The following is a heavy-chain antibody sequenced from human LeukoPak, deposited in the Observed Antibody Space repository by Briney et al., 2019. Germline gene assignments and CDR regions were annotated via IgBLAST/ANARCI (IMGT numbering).Heavy chain of an antibody. V-gene: IGHV3-23*01. CDR1: GFTSSNYA. CDR3: ATDIDDQNTFAPLFQH. CDR2: ISGSGSNT. J-gene: IGHJ1*01. D-gene: IGHD2/OR15-2a*01. Sequence: GGSLRLSCAASGFTSSNYAMSWVRQAPGEGLEWVAAISGSGSNTFYADSVNGRFTISRDNSRNTLYLQMNSLRVEDTALYCCATDIDDQNTFAPLFQHWSQGTRVTVSS.